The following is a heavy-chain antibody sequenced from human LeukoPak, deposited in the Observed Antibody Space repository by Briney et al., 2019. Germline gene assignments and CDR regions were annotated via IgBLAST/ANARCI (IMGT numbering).Heavy chain of an antibody. J-gene: IGHJ5*02. CDR1: GASISSSSYY. CDR2: IYYSGST. CDR3: ARDTSGYNWFDP. V-gene: IGHV4-39*07. Sequence: SETLSLTCTVSGASISSSSYYWGWIRQPPGKGLEWIGSIYYSGSTYYNPSLKSRVTISVDTSKNQFSLKLSSVTAADTAVYYCARDTSGYNWFDPWGQGTLVTVSS. D-gene: IGHD3-22*01.